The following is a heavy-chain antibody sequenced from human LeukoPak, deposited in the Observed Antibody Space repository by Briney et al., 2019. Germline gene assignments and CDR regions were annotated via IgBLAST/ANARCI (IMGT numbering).Heavy chain of an antibody. Sequence: SETLSLTCTVSGGSISSYYWSWIRQPAGKGLEWIGRIYTSGSTNYNASLKSRVSMSVDTSKNQFSLKLSSVTAADTAVFFCARENSGSYREFDYWGQGTLVTVSS. CDR3: ARENSGSYREFDY. CDR2: IYTSGST. D-gene: IGHD1-26*01. CDR1: GGSISSYY. J-gene: IGHJ4*02. V-gene: IGHV4-4*07.